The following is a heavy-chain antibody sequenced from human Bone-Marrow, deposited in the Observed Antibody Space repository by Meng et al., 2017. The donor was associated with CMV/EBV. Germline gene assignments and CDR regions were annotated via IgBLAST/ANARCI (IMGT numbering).Heavy chain of an antibody. V-gene: IGHV5-51*01. CDR1: GYSFTSYW. D-gene: IGHD2-2*01. J-gene: IGHJ6*02. CDR3: ARYCSSTSCLQDYGMDV. CDR2: IYPGDSAT. Sequence: GGSLRLSCKGSGYSFTSYWIAWVRQMPGKGLEWMGIIYPGDSATRYSPSFQGQVTISTDKSINTAYLQWSSLKASDTAMYYCARYCSSTSCLQDYGMDVWGQGTTVTVSS.